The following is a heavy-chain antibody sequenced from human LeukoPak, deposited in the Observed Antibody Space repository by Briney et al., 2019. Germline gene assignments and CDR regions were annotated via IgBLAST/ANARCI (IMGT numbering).Heavy chain of an antibody. V-gene: IGHV4-30-2*01. CDR2: IYRTGST. J-gene: IGHJ2*01. CDR1: GGSISSGDYY. Sequence: SQTLSLTCTVSGGSISSGDYYWSWIRQPPGKGLEWIGHIYRTGSTYYSPSLKSRVTMSVDTSKNQFSLKLSSVTAADTAVYYCARDALYCSSTSCYRYWYFDVWGRGTLVTVSS. CDR3: ARDALYCSSTSCYRYWYFDV. D-gene: IGHD2-2*01.